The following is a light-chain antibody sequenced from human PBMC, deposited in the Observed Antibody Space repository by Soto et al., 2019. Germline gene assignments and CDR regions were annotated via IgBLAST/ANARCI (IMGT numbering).Light chain of an antibody. Sequence: QYVLTQSPAASASLGASVKLTCTLCSGHSSYAIAWHQQQPEKGPRYLTKLNSDGSHSKGDGIPDRFSGCSSGAERYLTVSSLQSEDEADYYCQTWGTGTWVFGGGTKLTVL. CDR2: LNSDGSH. CDR1: SGHSSYA. V-gene: IGLV4-69*01. J-gene: IGLJ3*02. CDR3: QTWGTGTWV.